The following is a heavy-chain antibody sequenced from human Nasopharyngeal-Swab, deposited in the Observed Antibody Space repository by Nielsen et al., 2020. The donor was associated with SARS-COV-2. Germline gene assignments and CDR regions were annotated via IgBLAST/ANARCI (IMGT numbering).Heavy chain of an antibody. D-gene: IGHD5-12*01. V-gene: IGHV3-7*03. CDR3: ARISRGYTGYVDQNWFDP. J-gene: IGHJ5*02. CDR2: INQDGSPK. CDR1: GFTFRSYW. Sequence: GESLKIPCAASGFTFRSYWMSWVRQAPGKGLECVANINQDGSPKYYVESVKGRFTVSRDNAENLMYLQMDNLRAEDTAIYYCARISRGYTGYVDQNWFDPWGQGTLVTVSS.